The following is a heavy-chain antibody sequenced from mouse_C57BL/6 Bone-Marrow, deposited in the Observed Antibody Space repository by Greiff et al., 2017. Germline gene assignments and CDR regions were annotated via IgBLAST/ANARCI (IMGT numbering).Heavy chain of an antibody. J-gene: IGHJ3*01. Sequence: VQLQQSGAELVKPGASVKISCKASGYAFSSYWMNWVKQRPGKGLEWIGQIYPGDGDTNYNGKFKGKATLTADKSSSTAYMQLSSLTSEDSAVYFCARPDYYGSSPFAYWGQGTLVTVSA. V-gene: IGHV1-80*01. D-gene: IGHD1-1*01. CDR3: ARPDYYGSSPFAY. CDR2: IYPGDGDT. CDR1: GYAFSSYW.